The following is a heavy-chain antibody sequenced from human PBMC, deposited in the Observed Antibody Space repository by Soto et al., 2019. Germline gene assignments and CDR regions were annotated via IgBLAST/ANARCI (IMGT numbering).Heavy chain of an antibody. CDR2: VNGDGSEK. J-gene: IGHJ4*02. D-gene: IGHD5-18*01. CDR3: ASRYGPRGWFDY. Sequence: EVQLVESGGGLVQPGGSLRLSCAASGFTFSSYYMSWVRQAQGKGLEWVANVNGDGSEKYYVDSVKGRFTISRDNAKNSLYLQMNSLRAEDTAVYYCASRYGPRGWFDYWGQGTLVTVSS. V-gene: IGHV3-7*01. CDR1: GFTFSSYY.